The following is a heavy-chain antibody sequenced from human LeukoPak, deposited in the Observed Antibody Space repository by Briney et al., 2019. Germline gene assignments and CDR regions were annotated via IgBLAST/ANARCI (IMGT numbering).Heavy chain of an antibody. Sequence: SVKVSCKASGGTFSSYAISWVRQAPGQGLEWMGGIIPIFGTANYAQKFQGRVTITTDESTSTAYMELSSLRSEDTAVYYCASSIDILTGHQDYWGQGTLVTVSS. CDR2: IIPIFGTA. J-gene: IGHJ4*02. CDR3: ASSIDILTGHQDY. V-gene: IGHV1-69*05. CDR1: GGTFSSYA. D-gene: IGHD3-9*01.